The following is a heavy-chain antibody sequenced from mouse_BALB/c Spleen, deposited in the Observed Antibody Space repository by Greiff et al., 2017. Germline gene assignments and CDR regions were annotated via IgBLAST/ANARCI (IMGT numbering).Heavy chain of an antibody. CDR3: TRGGSSWYFDV. Sequence: VQLQQSGAELVRPGASVKLSCKASGYTFTSYWINWVKQRPGQGLEWIGNIYPSDSYTNYNQKFKDKATLTVDKSSSTAYMQLSSPTSEDSAVYYCTRGGSSWYFDVWGAGTTVTVSS. CDR2: IYPSDSYT. V-gene: IGHV1-69*02. D-gene: IGHD1-1*01. CDR1: GYTFTSYW. J-gene: IGHJ1*01.